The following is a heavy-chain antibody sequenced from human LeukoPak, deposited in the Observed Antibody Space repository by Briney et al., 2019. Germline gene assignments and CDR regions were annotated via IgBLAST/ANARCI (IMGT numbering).Heavy chain of an antibody. CDR1: GGSFSGYY. CDR2: INHSGST. J-gene: IGHJ4*02. V-gene: IGHV4-34*01. Sequence: PSETLSLTCAVYGGSFSGYYWSWIRRPPGKGLEWIGEINHSGSTNYNPSLKSRVTISVDTSKNQFSLKLSSVTAADTAVYYCARTGYSSSWYFNWGQGTLVTVSS. CDR3: ARTGYSSSWYFN. D-gene: IGHD6-13*01.